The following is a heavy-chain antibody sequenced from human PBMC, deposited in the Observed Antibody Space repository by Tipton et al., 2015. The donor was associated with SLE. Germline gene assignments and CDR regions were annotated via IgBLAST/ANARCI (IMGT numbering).Heavy chain of an antibody. V-gene: IGHV4-59*13. J-gene: IGHJ6*03. CDR1: GGSISSYH. CDR3: ARGPAATTYYYYYYYMDV. Sequence: TLSLTCTVSGGSISSYHWSWIRQPPGKGLEWIGYMSYTGTNNYNPSLRSRVTISGDTSTNQFSLKLTSVSAADTAVYYCARGPAATTYYYYYYYMDVWGKGTTVTVSS. CDR2: MSYTGTN. D-gene: IGHD1-26*01.